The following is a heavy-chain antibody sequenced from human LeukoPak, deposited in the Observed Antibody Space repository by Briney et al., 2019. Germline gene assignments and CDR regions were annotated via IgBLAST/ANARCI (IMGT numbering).Heavy chain of an antibody. CDR1: GGSFSGYY. J-gene: IGHJ4*02. Sequence: SETLSLTCAVYGGSFSGYYWSWIRQAPGKGLEWIGEINHSGNTNYNPSLKSRVTISVDTSKNQFSLKLSSVTPEDTAVYFCARELIHRGGSYPDYWGQGTLVTVSS. CDR2: INHSGNT. D-gene: IGHD1-26*01. V-gene: IGHV4-34*01. CDR3: ARELIHRGGSYPDY.